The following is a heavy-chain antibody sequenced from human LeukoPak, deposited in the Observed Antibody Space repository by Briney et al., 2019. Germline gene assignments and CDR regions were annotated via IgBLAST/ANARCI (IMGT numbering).Heavy chain of an antibody. CDR3: AKGLDSSGYYYPN. V-gene: IGHV3-9*03. D-gene: IGHD3-22*01. CDR1: GFSFDDYA. J-gene: IGHJ4*02. Sequence: GGSLRLSCAASGFSFDDYAMHWVRQAPGKGLEWVSGISWNGGSIGFADSVKGRFIISRDNSKNALYLQMNSLRIEDMALYYCAKGLDSSGYYYPNWGQGTLVTVSS. CDR2: ISWNGGSI.